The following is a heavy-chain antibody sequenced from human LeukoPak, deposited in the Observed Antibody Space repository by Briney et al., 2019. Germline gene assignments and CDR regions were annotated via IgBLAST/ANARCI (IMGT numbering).Heavy chain of an antibody. V-gene: IGHV1-8*01. CDR3: AAERELIS. J-gene: IGHJ5*02. D-gene: IGHD1-26*01. CDR1: RYTFTSYD. CDR2: MNPNSDNT. Sequence: GASVKVSCKASRYTFTSYDINWVRQATGQGLEWMGWMNPNSDNTGYAQKFQGRVTMTEDTSSDTVYMELRSLRSDDTAIYYCAAERELISWGQGTLVIVSS.